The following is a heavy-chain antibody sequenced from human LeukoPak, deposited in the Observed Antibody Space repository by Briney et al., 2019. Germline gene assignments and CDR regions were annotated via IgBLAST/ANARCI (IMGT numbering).Heavy chain of an antibody. CDR2: ISSSSSTI. Sequence: GGSLRLSCAASGFTFSSYSMNWVRQAPGKGLEWVSYISSSSSTIYYADSVKGRFTISRGNAKNSLYLQMNSLRAEDTAVYYCAREHSGYGSSRDGYWGQGTLVTVSS. D-gene: IGHD5-12*01. J-gene: IGHJ4*02. V-gene: IGHV3-48*04. CDR1: GFTFSSYS. CDR3: AREHSGYGSSRDGY.